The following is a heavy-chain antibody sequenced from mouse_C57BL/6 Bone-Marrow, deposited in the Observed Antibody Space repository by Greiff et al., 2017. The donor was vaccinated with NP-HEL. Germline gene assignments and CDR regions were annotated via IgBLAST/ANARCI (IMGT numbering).Heavy chain of an antibody. Sequence: EVKVVESGGGLVQPGGSLKLSCAASGFTFSDYGMAWVRQAPRKGPEWVAFISNLAYSIYYADTVTGRFTISRENAKNTLYLEMSSLRSEDTAMYYCARRGDGWYFDVWGTGTTVTVSS. CDR3: ARRGDGWYFDV. CDR1: GFTFSDYG. D-gene: IGHD2-3*01. V-gene: IGHV5-15*01. J-gene: IGHJ1*03. CDR2: ISNLAYSI.